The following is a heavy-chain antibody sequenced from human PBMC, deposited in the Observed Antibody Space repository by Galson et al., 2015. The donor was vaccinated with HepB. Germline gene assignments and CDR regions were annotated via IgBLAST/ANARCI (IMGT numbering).Heavy chain of an antibody. Sequence: SVKVACKASGGSPNSYTFTRVRLAPRQGLEWMGRIVPGVGVAHYAPKFRGRVTFTADTYTNTRYMDLRTLGSQDTAIYYRARANTMVRGRNYYYYGMDVWGQGTAVTVSS. CDR1: GGSPNSYT. V-gene: IGHV1-69*02. CDR3: ARANTMVRGRNYYYYGMDV. J-gene: IGHJ6*02. D-gene: IGHD3-10*01. CDR2: IVPGVGVA.